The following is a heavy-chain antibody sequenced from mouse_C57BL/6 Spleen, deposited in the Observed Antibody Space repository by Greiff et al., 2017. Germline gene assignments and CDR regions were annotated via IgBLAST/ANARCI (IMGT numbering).Heavy chain of an antibody. Sequence: VQLQQSGPELVKPGASVKIPCKASGYTFTDYNIDWVKQSHGKGLEWIGEINPNNGGTIYNPKFKSKATLTVDTSSSAAYIALSSLTSEDTAVYYCARSGDYAEASYWGQGTLVTVSA. CDR2: INPNNGGT. D-gene: IGHD2-4*01. CDR1: GYTFTDYN. V-gene: IGHV1-18*01. J-gene: IGHJ3*01. CDR3: ARSGDYAEASY.